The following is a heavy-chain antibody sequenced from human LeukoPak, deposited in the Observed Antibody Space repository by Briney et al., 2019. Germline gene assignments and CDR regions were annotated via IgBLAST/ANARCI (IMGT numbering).Heavy chain of an antibody. J-gene: IGHJ4*02. CDR1: GYTFRDYW. CDR3: ARRGYSYDYFDD. D-gene: IGHD5-18*01. V-gene: IGHV5-51*01. CDR2: IFPGDFDA. Sequence: GESLKISCKGSGYTFRDYWIGWVRQMPGKGLEWMGIIFPGDFDARYSPSFQGQVTISADKSISTAYLQWSSLKASDTAMYYCARRGYSYDYFDDWGQGTLVTVSS.